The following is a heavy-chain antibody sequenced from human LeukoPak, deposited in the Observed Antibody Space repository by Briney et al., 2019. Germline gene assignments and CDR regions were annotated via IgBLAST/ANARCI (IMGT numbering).Heavy chain of an antibody. D-gene: IGHD4/OR15-4a*01. CDR3: ARRAGAYSHPYDY. V-gene: IGHV3-74*03. CDR1: GFTFSNYW. CDR2: ISGSGGST. Sequence: GGSLRLSCAASGFTFSNYWMHWDRQAPGKGLEWVSGISGSGGSTKHADSVKGRFTISRDNSKNTLYLQMNSLRAEDTAVYYCARRAGAYSHPYDYWGQGALVTVSS. J-gene: IGHJ4*02.